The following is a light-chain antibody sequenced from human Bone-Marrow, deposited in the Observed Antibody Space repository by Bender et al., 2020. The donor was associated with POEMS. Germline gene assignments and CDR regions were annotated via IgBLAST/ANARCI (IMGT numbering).Light chain of an antibody. CDR1: NIGSKS. Sequence: SYVLTQPPSVSVAPGQTARITCGGNNIGSKSVHWYQQQPGQAPVLVVYDDSDRPSGIPERFSGSSSGATVTLTISGVQAEDEADYYCQSVDSSGTYVFGTGTKVTVL. V-gene: IGLV3-21*02. J-gene: IGLJ1*01. CDR3: QSVDSSGTYV. CDR2: DDS.